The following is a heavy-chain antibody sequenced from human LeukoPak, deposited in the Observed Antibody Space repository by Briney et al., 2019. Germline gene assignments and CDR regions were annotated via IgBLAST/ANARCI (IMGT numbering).Heavy chain of an antibody. CDR1: GYIFTNYG. CDR3: ARGGSGKDY. J-gene: IGHJ4*02. D-gene: IGHD3-10*01. Sequence: ASVKVSCKASGYIFTNYGMSWVRQAPAQGLEWMGIINPSGGSTSYAQKFQGRVTMTRDTSTSTVYMELSSLRSEDTAVYYCARGGSGKDYWGQGTLVTVSS. CDR2: INPSGGST. V-gene: IGHV1-46*03.